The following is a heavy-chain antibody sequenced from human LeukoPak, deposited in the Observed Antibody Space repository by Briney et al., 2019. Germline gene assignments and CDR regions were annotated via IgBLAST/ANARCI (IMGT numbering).Heavy chain of an antibody. CDR1: GFTFSDHY. V-gene: IGHV3-72*01. J-gene: IGHJ4*02. CDR3: RRGLGSLVPGD. Sequence: SGGSLRLSCAASGFTFSDHYMEWVRQAPGKGLEWVGRIKNKDNKYITEYTASVRGRFTISRDDSKNLLYLQMNSLKTEDTAVYYCRRGLGSLVPGDWGQGTLVTVSS. CDR2: IKNKDNKYIT. D-gene: IGHD2-15*01.